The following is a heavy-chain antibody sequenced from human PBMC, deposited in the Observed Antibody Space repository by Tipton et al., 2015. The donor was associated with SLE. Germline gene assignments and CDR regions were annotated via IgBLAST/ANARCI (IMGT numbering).Heavy chain of an antibody. V-gene: IGHV4-34*01. CDR3: ARVVAAAGTAFDI. Sequence: SLTCTVSGGSISSYYWSWIRQPPGKGLEWIGEINHSGSTNYNPSLKSRVTISVDTSKNQFSLKLSSVTAADTAVYYCARVVAAAGTAFDIWGQGTMVTVSS. D-gene: IGHD6-13*01. J-gene: IGHJ3*02. CDR1: GGSISSYY. CDR2: INHSGST.